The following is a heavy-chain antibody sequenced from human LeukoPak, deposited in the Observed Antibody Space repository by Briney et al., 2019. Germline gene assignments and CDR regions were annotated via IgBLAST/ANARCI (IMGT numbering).Heavy chain of an antibody. J-gene: IGHJ4*02. Sequence: GGSLRLSCAASGFTFSSYGMSWVRQAPGKGLEWVSSISSSSSYIYYADSVKGRFTISRDNAKNSLYLQMNSLRAEDTAVYYCARLNGVYGDYYFDYWGQGTLVTVSS. D-gene: IGHD4-17*01. CDR1: GFTFSSYG. CDR3: ARLNGVYGDYYFDY. V-gene: IGHV3-21*01. CDR2: ISSSSSYI.